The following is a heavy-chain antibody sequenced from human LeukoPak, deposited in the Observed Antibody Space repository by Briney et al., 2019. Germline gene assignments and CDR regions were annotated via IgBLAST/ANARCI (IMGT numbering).Heavy chain of an antibody. J-gene: IGHJ4*02. CDR3: ASTTYYDILTDPLPHY. V-gene: IGHV5-51*01. CDR1: GYSFTSYW. CDR2: IYPGDSDT. D-gene: IGHD3-9*01. Sequence: GESLKISCKGSGYSFTSYWIGWVRQMPGKGLDWIGIIYPGDSDTRYSPSFQGQVTISADKSISTAYLQWSSLKASDTAMYYCASTTYYDILTDPLPHYWGQGTLVTVSS.